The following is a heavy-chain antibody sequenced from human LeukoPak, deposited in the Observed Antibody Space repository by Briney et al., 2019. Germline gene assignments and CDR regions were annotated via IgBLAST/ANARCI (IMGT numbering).Heavy chain of an antibody. CDR2: IYSGGST. CDR1: GFTYSNHG. Sequence: TGGSLRLSCAASGFTYSNHGMSWVRQAPGKGLECISVIYSGGSTDYADSVKGRLTISRDNSKNTLYLQMNSLRAEDTAVYYCARVVDHDYGDYYLDYWGQGTLVTVSS. CDR3: ARVVDHDYGDYYLDY. V-gene: IGHV3-53*01. D-gene: IGHD4-17*01. J-gene: IGHJ4*02.